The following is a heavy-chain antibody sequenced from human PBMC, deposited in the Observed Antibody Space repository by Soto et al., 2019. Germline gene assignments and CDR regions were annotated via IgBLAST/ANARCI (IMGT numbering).Heavy chain of an antibody. J-gene: IGHJ4*02. CDR1: GFTFSNNW. D-gene: IGHD6-19*01. Sequence: GGSLRLSCAASGFTFSNNWMHWVRRIPGKGPVWVSRINSDGSSRDYADSVEGRFTISGDSAKNTVYLQMNGLRVEDTAVYYWARAPEQGPIHYWGEGTRVTVS. CDR2: INSDGSSR. CDR3: ARAPEQGPIHY. V-gene: IGHV3-74*01.